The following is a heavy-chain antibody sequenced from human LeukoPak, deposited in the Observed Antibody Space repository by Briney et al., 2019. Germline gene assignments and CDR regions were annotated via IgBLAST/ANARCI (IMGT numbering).Heavy chain of an antibody. V-gene: IGHV3-48*01. J-gene: IGHJ4*02. D-gene: IGHD4/OR15-4a*01. CDR3: ARRAGAYSHPYDY. CDR2: ITGSSSK. CDR1: GFTFSSYN. Sequence: PGGSLRLSCAASGFTFSSYNMNWVRQAPGKGLEWVSQITGSSSKYYADSVRGRFTISRDNAENSLYLQMNSLRAEDTAVYYCARRAGAYSHPYDYWGQGTLVTVSS.